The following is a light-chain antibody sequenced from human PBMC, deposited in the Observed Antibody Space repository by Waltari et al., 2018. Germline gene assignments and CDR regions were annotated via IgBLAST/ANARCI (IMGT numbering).Light chain of an antibody. V-gene: IGKV3-20*01. Sequence: ESATPSCRASQSLTKRYLAWYQQKPGQAPRLLIYGASSRAAGIPDRFSGSGSGTDFTLIISRLEPDDFAVYYCQQYGSSILYTFGQGTKLEIK. J-gene: IGKJ2*01. CDR1: QSLTKRY. CDR3: QQYGSSILYT. CDR2: GAS.